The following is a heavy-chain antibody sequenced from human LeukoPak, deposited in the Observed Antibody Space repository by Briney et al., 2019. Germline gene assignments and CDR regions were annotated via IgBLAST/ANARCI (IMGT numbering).Heavy chain of an antibody. D-gene: IGHD1-14*01. Sequence: PGGSLRLSCAASGFTFSSYEMNWVRQAPGKGLEWVSYISSSGSTIYYADSVEGRFTISRDNSKTSLYLQMNSLRTEDTAVYYCGKGPRRCTGCDGFDILGQATMVTVSS. J-gene: IGHJ3*02. CDR1: GFTFSSYE. CDR2: ISSSGSTI. V-gene: IGHV3-48*03. CDR3: GKGPRRCTGCDGFDI.